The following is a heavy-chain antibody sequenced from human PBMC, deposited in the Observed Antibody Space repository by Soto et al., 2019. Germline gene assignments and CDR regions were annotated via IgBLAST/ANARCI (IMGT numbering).Heavy chain of an antibody. J-gene: IGHJ4*02. Sequence: GGSLRLSCAASGFTFSSYGMHWVRQAPGKGLEWVAVISYDGSNKYYADSVKGRFTISRDNSKNTLYLQMNSLRAEDTAVYYCAKVGFPAQVVVVPAAMHFDYWGQGTLVTVSP. CDR3: AKVGFPAQVVVVPAAMHFDY. V-gene: IGHV3-30*18. CDR1: GFTFSSYG. D-gene: IGHD2-2*01. CDR2: ISYDGSNK.